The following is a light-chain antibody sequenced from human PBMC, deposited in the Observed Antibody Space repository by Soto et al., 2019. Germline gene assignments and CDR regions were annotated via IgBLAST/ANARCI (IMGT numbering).Light chain of an antibody. CDR3: GTWDSSLSAGV. J-gene: IGLJ2*01. CDR1: SSNIGNNY. Sequence: QAVVTQPPSVSAAPGQKVTISCSGSSSNIGNNYVSWYQQLPGTAHKLLIYENNKRPSGIPDRFSGSKSGTSATLGITGLQTGDEADYYCGTWDSSLSAGVFGGGTKLTVL. V-gene: IGLV1-51*02. CDR2: ENN.